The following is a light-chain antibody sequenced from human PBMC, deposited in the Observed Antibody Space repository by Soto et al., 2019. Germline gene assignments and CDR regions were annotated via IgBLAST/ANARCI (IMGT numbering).Light chain of an antibody. CDR2: EDN. Sequence: NFMLTQPHSVSESPGKTVTISCTRSSGSIASNYVQWYQQRPGSAPTTVIYEDNQRPSGVPDRFSGSIDSSSNSASLTISGLKTEDEADYYCQSYDSSIDAVFGGGTQLTVL. V-gene: IGLV6-57*04. CDR1: SGSIASNY. J-gene: IGLJ7*01. CDR3: QSYDSSIDAV.